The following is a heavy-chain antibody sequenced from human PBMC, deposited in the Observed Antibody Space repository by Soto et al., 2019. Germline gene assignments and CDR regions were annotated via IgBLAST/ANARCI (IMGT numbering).Heavy chain of an antibody. J-gene: IGHJ4*02. CDR3: ARDRAAAVGGAFDY. CDR2: ISANNGNT. CDR1: GYTFTSYG. V-gene: IGHV1-18*01. D-gene: IGHD6-13*01. Sequence: QVQLVQSGAEVKKPGASVKVSCKASGYTFTSYGISWVRQAPGQGLEWMGWISANNGNTNYAQKLQGRVPMTTATTTRTAYMELGSLRSDDTAVYYGARDRAAAVGGAFDYWGQGTLVTVSS.